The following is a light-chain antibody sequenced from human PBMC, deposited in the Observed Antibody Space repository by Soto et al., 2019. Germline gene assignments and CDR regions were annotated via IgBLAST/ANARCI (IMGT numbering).Light chain of an antibody. J-gene: IGLJ7*01. CDR2: DTS. CDR1: TGDVTNGRW. V-gene: IGLV7-46*01. Sequence: QAVVTQEPSLTVSPGGTVTLTCGSSTGDVTNGRWPYWFQQRPGQVPRTLILDTSNKHPWTPARFSGSLLGGKAALTLSGAQPEDEAVYSCLLCYDGVAVFGGGTQLTVL. CDR3: LLCYDGVAV.